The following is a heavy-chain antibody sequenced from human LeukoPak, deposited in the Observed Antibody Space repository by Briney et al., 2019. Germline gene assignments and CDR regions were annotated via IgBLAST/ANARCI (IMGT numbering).Heavy chain of an antibody. CDR1: GYSFTNYW. V-gene: IGHV5-51*01. J-gene: IGHJ4*02. CDR3: ARRPAAYYGSGSSPFSFDY. D-gene: IGHD3-10*01. CDR2: IYPGDSDI. Sequence: RGESLKISCKGSGYSFTNYWIDWVRQMPGKGLEWMGIIYPGDSDIRYSPSFQGQVTISADKSISTAYLQWSSLKASDTAMYYCARRPAAYYGSGSSPFSFDYWGQGTLVTVSS.